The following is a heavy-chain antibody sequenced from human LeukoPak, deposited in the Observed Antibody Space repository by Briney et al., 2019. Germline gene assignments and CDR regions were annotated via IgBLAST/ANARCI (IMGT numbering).Heavy chain of an antibody. CDR3: AGVVPAAMGVEYYYYMDV. Sequence: SETLSLTCAVYGGSFSGYYWSWIRQPPGKGLEWIGEINHSGSTNYNPSLKSRVTISVDTSKNQFSLKLSSLTAADTAVYYCAGVVPAAMGVEYYYYMDVWGKGTTVTVSS. V-gene: IGHV4-34*01. J-gene: IGHJ6*03. CDR2: INHSGST. CDR1: GGSFSGYY. D-gene: IGHD2-2*01.